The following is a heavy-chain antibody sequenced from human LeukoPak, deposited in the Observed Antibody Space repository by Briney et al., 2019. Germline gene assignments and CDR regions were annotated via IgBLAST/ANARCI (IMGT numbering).Heavy chain of an antibody. CDR3: ARDSDVKGYCSGGSCYSFDP. D-gene: IGHD2-15*01. V-gene: IGHV1-46*01. Sequence: GASVKVSCKASGYTFTSYYMHWVRQAPGQGLEWMGIINPSGGSTSYAQKFQGRVTMTRDTSTSTVYMELSSLRSEDTAVYYCARDSDVKGYCSGGSCYSFDPWGQGTLVTVSS. CDR1: GYTFTSYY. J-gene: IGHJ5*02. CDR2: INPSGGST.